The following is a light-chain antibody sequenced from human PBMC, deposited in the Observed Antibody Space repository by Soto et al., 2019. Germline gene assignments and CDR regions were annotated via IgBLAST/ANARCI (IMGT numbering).Light chain of an antibody. CDR1: QSVSNN. V-gene: IGKV3D-15*01. J-gene: IGKJ1*01. CDR3: QQYNKWPRT. CDR2: GAS. Sequence: EIVLTQSPGTLSLSPGERATLSCRASQSVSNNYLAWYQQKPGQAPRLLIYGASSRATGIPDRFSGSGSGTEFTLTISSLQSEDFAVYYCQQYNKWPRTFGQGTKVDIK.